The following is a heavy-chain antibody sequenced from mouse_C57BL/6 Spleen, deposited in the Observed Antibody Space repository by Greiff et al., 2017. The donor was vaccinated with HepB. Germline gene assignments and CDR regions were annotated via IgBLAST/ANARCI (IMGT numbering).Heavy chain of an antibody. CDR2: IDPETGGT. V-gene: IGHV1-15*01. Sequence: VQLQQSGAELVRPGASVTLSCKASGYTFTDYEMHWVKQTPVHGLEWIGAIDPETGGTAYNQKFKGKAILTADKSSSTAYMELRSLTSEDSAVYYCTRGFYYGSPFDYWGQGTTLTVSS. CDR1: GYTFTDYE. CDR3: TRGFYYGSPFDY. D-gene: IGHD1-1*01. J-gene: IGHJ2*01.